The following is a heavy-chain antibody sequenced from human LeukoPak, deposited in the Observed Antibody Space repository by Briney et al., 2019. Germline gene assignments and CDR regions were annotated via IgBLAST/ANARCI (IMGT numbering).Heavy chain of an antibody. J-gene: IGHJ6*03. V-gene: IGHV4-38-2*01. CDR1: GYSISRDHY. CDR2: IYHSGSS. Sequence: SETLSFTCAVSGYSISRDHYWVWTRQPPGKGLEYIGNIYHSGSSHYNPSLKSRVTISVDTSNNQFSLKLNSVTAADTAVYYCARAKNPYYYYYYMDFWGRGTTVTVSS. CDR3: ARAKNPYYYYYYMDF.